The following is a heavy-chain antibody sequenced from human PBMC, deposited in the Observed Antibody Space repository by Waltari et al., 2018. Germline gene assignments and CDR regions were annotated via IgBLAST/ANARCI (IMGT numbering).Heavy chain of an antibody. Sequence: VQLQESGPGLVKPSETLSLRCNVSGDSIRCHFRSWIRQAPGKGLEWMGHMYFSGTKDYNPSLKSRVAISIDTSKNHFSLNLRSVTAADTAIYYCARLPRGSVIIGAFDIWGQGTQVTVSS. CDR3: ARLPRGSVIIGAFDI. D-gene: IGHD3-22*01. V-gene: IGHV4-59*11. J-gene: IGHJ3*02. CDR2: MYFSGTK. CDR1: GDSIRCHF.